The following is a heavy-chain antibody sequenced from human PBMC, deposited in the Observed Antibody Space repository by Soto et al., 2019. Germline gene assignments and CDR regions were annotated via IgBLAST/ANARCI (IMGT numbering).Heavy chain of an antibody. D-gene: IGHD2-2*01. V-gene: IGHV1-3*04. J-gene: IGHJ6*02. CDR1: GYAFSSYA. Sequence: GASVKVSCKASGYAFSSYAMHWVRQAPGQRLEWMGWIDIGSGNTEYSQNFQDRITITRDTSASTVYMELSSLRSEDTAVYYCASVLVPAGGHYYYYGMDVWGQGTTVTVS. CDR2: IDIGSGNT. CDR3: ASVLVPAGGHYYYYGMDV.